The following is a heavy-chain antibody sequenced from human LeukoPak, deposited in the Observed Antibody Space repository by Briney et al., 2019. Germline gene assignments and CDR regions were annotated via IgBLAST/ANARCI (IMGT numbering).Heavy chain of an antibody. CDR2: IYTSGST. V-gene: IGHV4-61*02. D-gene: IGHD3-10*01. CDR3: AREGILLWFGERRGYFQH. J-gene: IGHJ1*01. CDR1: GGSISSGSYY. Sequence: SQTLSLTCAVSGGSISSGSYYWSWIRQPAGKGLEWIGRIYTSGSTNYNPSLKSRVTISVDTSKNQFSLKLSSVTAADTAVYYCAREGILLWFGERRGYFQHWGQGTLVTVSS.